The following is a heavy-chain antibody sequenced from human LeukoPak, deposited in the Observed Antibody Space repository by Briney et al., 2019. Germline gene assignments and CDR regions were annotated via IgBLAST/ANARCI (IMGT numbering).Heavy chain of an antibody. Sequence: SETLSLTCTVSGGSISSYYWSWIRQPPGKGLEWIGYIYTSGSTNYNPSLKSRVTISVDPSKNQFSLKLSSVTAADTAVYYCASSYSSSWFFDYWGQGTLVTVSS. V-gene: IGHV4-4*09. J-gene: IGHJ4*02. CDR1: GGSISSYY. D-gene: IGHD6-13*01. CDR3: ASSYSSSWFFDY. CDR2: IYTSGST.